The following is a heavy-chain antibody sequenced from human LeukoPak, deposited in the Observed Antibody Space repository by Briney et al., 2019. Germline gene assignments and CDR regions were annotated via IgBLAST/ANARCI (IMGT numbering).Heavy chain of an antibody. CDR2: ISAYNGNT. J-gene: IGHJ4*02. V-gene: IGHV1-18*01. Sequence: ASVKVSCKASGYTFTSYGIIWVRQAPGKGLEWMGWISAYNGNTNYAQKLQGRVTMTTDTSTSTAYMELRSLRFEDTAVYYCARDLADYGGNSEWGQGTLVTVSS. CDR1: GYTFTSYG. D-gene: IGHD4-23*01. CDR3: ARDLADYGGNSE.